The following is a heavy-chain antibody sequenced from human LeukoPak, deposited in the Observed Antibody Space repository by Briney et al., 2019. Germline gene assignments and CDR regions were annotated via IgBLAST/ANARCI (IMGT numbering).Heavy chain of an antibody. CDR1: GFTFSSYN. CDR2: ITGSGRNT. J-gene: IGHJ4*02. V-gene: IGHV3-23*01. CDR3: VRPYGGSYYFDY. D-gene: IGHD4-23*01. Sequence: GGSLRLSCAASGFTFSSYNMVWVRQAPGKGLEWVSTITGSGRNTYYADSVEGRFTISRDNSKNTLHLQMDSLRAEDTAVYYCVRPYGGSYYFDYWGLGTLVTVSS.